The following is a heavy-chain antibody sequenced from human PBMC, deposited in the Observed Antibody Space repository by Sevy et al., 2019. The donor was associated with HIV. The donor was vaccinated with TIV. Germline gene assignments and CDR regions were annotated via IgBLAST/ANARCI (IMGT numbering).Heavy chain of an antibody. D-gene: IGHD2-15*01. Sequence: ASVKVSCKISGYTFTTYHITWVRQAPGQGPECMGRISPHNGDTNYAPKFQGRVTMITDKSTSKAYMELRSLGSDDTAVYYCARAHCSGGRCYSLAYWGQGTLVTVSS. CDR2: ISPHNGDT. J-gene: IGHJ4*02. CDR1: GYTFTTYH. V-gene: IGHV1-18*01. CDR3: ARAHCSGGRCYSLAY.